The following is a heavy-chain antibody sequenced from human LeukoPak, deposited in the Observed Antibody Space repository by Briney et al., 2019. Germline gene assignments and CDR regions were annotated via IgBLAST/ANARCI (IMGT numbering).Heavy chain of an antibody. J-gene: IGHJ4*02. V-gene: IGHV3-30*02. D-gene: IGHD3-22*01. Sequence: SCKASGYTFTSYGISWVRQAPGKGLEWVAFIRYDGSNKYYADSVKGRFTISRDNSKNTLYLQMNSLRAEDTAVYYCAKDRYYYDSSGYSDFDYWGQGTLVTVSS. CDR3: AKDRYYYDSSGYSDFDY. CDR2: IRYDGSNK. CDR1: GYTFTSYG.